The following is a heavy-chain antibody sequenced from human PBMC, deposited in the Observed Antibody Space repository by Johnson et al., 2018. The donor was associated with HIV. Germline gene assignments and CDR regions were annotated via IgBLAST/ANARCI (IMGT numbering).Heavy chain of an antibody. V-gene: IGHV3-7*01. CDR2: IKQDGSEK. CDR1: GFTFDDHG. D-gene: IGHD5-12*01. Sequence: VQLVESGGGVVRPGGSLRLSCAASGFTFDDHGMSWVRQAPGKGLEWVANIKQDGSEKYYVDSVKGRFTISRDNAKTSLYLQMNSLRAEDTAVYYCARGGIVATDAFDIWGQGTMVTVSS. CDR3: ARGGIVATDAFDI. J-gene: IGHJ3*02.